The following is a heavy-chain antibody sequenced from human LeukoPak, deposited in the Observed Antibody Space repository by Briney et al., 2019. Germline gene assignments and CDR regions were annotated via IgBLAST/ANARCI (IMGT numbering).Heavy chain of an antibody. CDR3: AKDRDPIQPMVGVYFDY. CDR2: VSWNNNNI. Sequence: PGGSLRLSCAASGFTFDDYAMHWVRQAPGKGLEWVSGVSWNNNNIGYADSVKGRFTISRDNAKNSLYLQMNSLRAEDTAVYYCAKDRDPIQPMVGVYFDYWGQGTLVTVSS. CDR1: GFTFDDYA. J-gene: IGHJ4*02. D-gene: IGHD5-18*01. V-gene: IGHV3-9*01.